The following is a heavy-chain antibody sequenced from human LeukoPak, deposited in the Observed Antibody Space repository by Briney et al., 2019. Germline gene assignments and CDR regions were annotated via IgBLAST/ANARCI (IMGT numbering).Heavy chain of an antibody. V-gene: IGHV3-74*01. CDR3: ARKDDLDI. CDR1: GFTFGSYD. CDR2: INNDGRNT. J-gene: IGHJ3*02. Sequence: GGSLRLSCEASGFTFGSYDMNWVRQAPGKGLEWVSHINNDGRNTGYADSVKGRFTISRDNAENTLYLQMNSLRAEDTAVYYCARKDDLDIWGQGTMVTVSS.